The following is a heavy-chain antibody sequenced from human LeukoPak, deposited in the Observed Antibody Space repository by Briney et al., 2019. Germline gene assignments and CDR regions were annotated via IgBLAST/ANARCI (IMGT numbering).Heavy chain of an antibody. Sequence: ASQTLSPTCTVSGGSISSGGYYWSWIRQHPGKGLEWIGYIYYSGSTYYNPSLKSRVTISVDTSKNQFSLKLSSVTAADTAVYYCARGETMIVAFDYWGQGTLVTVSS. CDR3: ARGETMIVAFDY. CDR1: GGSISSGGYY. J-gene: IGHJ4*02. CDR2: IYYSGST. D-gene: IGHD3-22*01. V-gene: IGHV4-31*03.